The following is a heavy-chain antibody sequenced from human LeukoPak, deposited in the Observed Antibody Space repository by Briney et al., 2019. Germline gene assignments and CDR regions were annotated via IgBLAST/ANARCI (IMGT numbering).Heavy chain of an antibody. CDR3: ARSGAGGSGSYYFDY. D-gene: IGHD3-10*01. Sequence: GASVKVSCKASGYTFTSYDINWVRQATGQGLEWMGWMNPNSGNTGYAQKFQGRVTITRDTSASTANMELSSLRSEDTAVYYCARSGAGGSGSYYFDYWGQGTLVTVSS. V-gene: IGHV1-8*03. CDR1: GYTFTSYD. CDR2: MNPNSGNT. J-gene: IGHJ4*02.